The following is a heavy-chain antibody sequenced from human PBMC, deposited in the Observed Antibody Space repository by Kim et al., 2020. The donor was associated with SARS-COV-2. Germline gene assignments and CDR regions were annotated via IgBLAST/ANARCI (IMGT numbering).Heavy chain of an antibody. D-gene: IGHD6-13*01. V-gene: IGHV4-34*01. CDR1: GGSFSGYY. CDR3: ARDHSSSWYPPLDY. J-gene: IGHJ4*02. Sequence: SETLSLTCAVYGGSFSGYYWSWIRQPPGKGLEWIGEINHSGSTNYNPSLKSRVTISVDTSKNQFSLKLSSVTAADTAVYYCARDHSSSWYPPLDYWGQGTLVTVSS. CDR2: INHSGST.